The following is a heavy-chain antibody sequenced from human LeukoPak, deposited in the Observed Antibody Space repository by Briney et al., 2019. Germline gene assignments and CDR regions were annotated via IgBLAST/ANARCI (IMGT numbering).Heavy chain of an antibody. CDR2: ISYDGSNK. J-gene: IGHJ4*02. V-gene: IGHV3-30*18. Sequence: GRSLRLSCAASGFTFSSYGMHWVRQAPGKGLEWVAVISYDGSNKYYADSVKGRFTISRDNSKNTLYLQMNSLRAEDTAVYYCAKDRIQLWLQLDYWGQGTLVTVPS. CDR3: AKDRIQLWLQLDY. CDR1: GFTFSSYG. D-gene: IGHD5-18*01.